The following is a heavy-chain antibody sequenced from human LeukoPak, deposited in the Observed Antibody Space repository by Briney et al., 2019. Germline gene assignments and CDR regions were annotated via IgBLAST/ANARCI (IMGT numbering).Heavy chain of an antibody. V-gene: IGHV4-61*02. CDR2: IYTSGST. CDR3: ARHRRYCSSTSCYTFDY. Sequence: SQTLSLTCTVSGGSISSGSYYWSWIRQPAGKGLEWIGRIYTSGSTNYNPSLKSRVTISVDTSKNQISLKLSSVTAADTAVYYCARHRRYCSSTSCYTFDYWGQGTLVTVSS. CDR1: GGSISSGSYY. J-gene: IGHJ4*02. D-gene: IGHD2-2*02.